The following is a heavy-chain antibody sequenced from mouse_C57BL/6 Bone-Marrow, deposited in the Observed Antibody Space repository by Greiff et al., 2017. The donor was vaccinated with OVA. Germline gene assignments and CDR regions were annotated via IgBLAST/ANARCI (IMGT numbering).Heavy chain of an antibody. CDR2: IYPGGGYT. D-gene: IGHD1-1*01. CDR3: ARSPNYYGSSSWYFDV. Sequence: QVHVKQSGAELVRPGTSVKMSCKASGYTFTNYWIGWAKQRPGHGLEWIGDIYPGGGYTNYNEKFKGKATLTADKSSSTAYMQFSSLTSEDSAIYYCARSPNYYGSSSWYFDVWGTGTTVTVSS. CDR1: GYTFTNYW. J-gene: IGHJ1*03. V-gene: IGHV1-63*01.